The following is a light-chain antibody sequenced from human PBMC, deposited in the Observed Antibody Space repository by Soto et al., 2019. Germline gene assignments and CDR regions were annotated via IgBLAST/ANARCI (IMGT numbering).Light chain of an antibody. CDR3: SSYAGSNIPVV. CDR1: SSDVGGYNC. CDR2: EVS. Sequence: QSALTQPPSASGSPGQSATISCTGTSSDVGGYNCVSWYQQHPGKAPKLMIYEVSKRPSGVPDRFSGSKSGNTASLTVSGLQAEDEADYYCSSYAGSNIPVVFGGGTKLTVL. J-gene: IGLJ2*01. V-gene: IGLV2-8*01.